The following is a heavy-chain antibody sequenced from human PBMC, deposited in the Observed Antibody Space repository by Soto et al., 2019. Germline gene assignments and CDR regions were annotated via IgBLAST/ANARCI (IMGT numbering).Heavy chain of an antibody. D-gene: IGHD6-6*01. Sequence: PGGSLRLSCAASGFTFSSYSMNWVRQAPGKGLEWVSSISSSSSYIYYADSVKGRFTISRDNAKNSLYLQMNSLRAEDTAVYYCARASIAARPGYYGMDVWGQGTTVTVS. CDR3: ARASIAARPGYYGMDV. V-gene: IGHV3-21*01. CDR2: ISSSSSYI. CDR1: GFTFSSYS. J-gene: IGHJ6*02.